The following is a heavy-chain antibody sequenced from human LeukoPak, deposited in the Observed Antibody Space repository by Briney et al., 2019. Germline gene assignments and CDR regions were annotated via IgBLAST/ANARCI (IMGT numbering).Heavy chain of an antibody. CDR2: ISFDGSIQ. D-gene: IGHD3-3*01. J-gene: IGHJ3*02. Sequence: GGSLRLSCAASGFTFSSYSLHWVRQAPGKGLEWVAVISFDGSIQKYADSVRGRFTISRDNSKNTLYLQMNSLRGEDTAAYYCARELTIFGTVIQRYDAFDIWGQGTMVTVSS. V-gene: IGHV3-30-3*01. CDR3: ARELTIFGTVIQRYDAFDI. CDR1: GFTFSSYS.